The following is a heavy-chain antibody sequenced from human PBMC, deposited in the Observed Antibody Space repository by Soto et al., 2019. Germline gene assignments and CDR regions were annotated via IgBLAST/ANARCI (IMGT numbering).Heavy chain of an antibody. J-gene: IGHJ6*02. Sequence: PSETLSLTCTVSGGSISSYYWSWIRQPPGKGLEWIGYIHYSGSTNYNPSLQSRVTISVDTSKNQFSLKLSSVTAADTAVYYCASSSYDFLTGYVYYGLDVWGQGTTVTVSS. V-gene: IGHV4-59*01. CDR3: ASSSYDFLTGYVYYGLDV. CDR1: GGSISSYY. D-gene: IGHD3-9*01. CDR2: IHYSGST.